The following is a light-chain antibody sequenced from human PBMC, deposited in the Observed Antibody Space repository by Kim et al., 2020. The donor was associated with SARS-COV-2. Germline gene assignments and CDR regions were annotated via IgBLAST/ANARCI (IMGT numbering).Light chain of an antibody. CDR1: KLGDQY. Sequence: SYELTQPLSVSVSPGQTASITCSADKLGDQYVSWYQQKAGQSPVLVIYRDGKRPSGIPERFSGSNSGNTATLTISETQAMDEADYYCQAWDSSNVVFGGGTQLTVL. CDR2: RDG. J-gene: IGLJ2*01. CDR3: QAWDSSNVV. V-gene: IGLV3-1*01.